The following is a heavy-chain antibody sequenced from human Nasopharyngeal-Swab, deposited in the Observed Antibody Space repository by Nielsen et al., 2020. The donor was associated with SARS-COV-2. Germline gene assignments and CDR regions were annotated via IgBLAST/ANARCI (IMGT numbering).Heavy chain of an antibody. V-gene: IGHV4-34*01. J-gene: IGHJ5*02. CDR1: GGSFSGYY. CDR3: ARGLTYYDFWSGPYNGFDP. CDR2: INHSGST. Sequence: SETLSLTCAVYGGSFSGYYWSWIRQPPGKGLEWIGEINHSGSTNYNPSLKSRVTISVDTSKNQFSLKLSSVTAADTAVYYCARGLTYYDFWSGPYNGFDPWGQGTLVTVSS. D-gene: IGHD3-3*01.